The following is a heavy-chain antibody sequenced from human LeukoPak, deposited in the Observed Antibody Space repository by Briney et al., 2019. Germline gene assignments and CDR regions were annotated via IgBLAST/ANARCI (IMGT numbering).Heavy chain of an antibody. J-gene: IGHJ4*02. CDR1: GYTFTTLY. Sequence: ASVKVSCKASGYTFTTLYLHWVRQAPGQGLEWMGEINPNGGGTRYAEKFQGRVTMTRDTSTSTVYMELSSLRSEDTAVYYCARDPSGSWQRFDYWGQGTLVTVSS. D-gene: IGHD1-26*01. CDR2: INPNGGGT. V-gene: IGHV1-46*01. CDR3: ARDPSGSWQRFDY.